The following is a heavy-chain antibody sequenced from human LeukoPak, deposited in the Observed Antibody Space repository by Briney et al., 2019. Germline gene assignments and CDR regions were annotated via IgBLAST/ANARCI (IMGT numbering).Heavy chain of an antibody. V-gene: IGHV3-11*05. Sequence: GGSLRLSCAASGFTFSDYYMSWIRQAPGKGLEWVSYISSSSSYTNYADSVKGRFTISRDNAKNSLYLQMNSLRAEDTAVYYCARDGTNCSGGSCYSLYYYGMDVWGQGTTVTVSS. CDR1: GFTFSDYY. CDR2: ISSSSSYT. CDR3: ARDGTNCSGGSCYSLYYYGMDV. D-gene: IGHD2-15*01. J-gene: IGHJ6*02.